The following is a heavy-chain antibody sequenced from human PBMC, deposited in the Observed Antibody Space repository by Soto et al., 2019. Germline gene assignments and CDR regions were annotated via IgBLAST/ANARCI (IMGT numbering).Heavy chain of an antibody. V-gene: IGHV4-61*01. CDR3: ARSRSGSYYDDY. CDR2: IYYSGST. D-gene: IGHD1-26*01. Sequence: TSETLSLTCTVSGGSVSSGSYYWSWIRQPPGKGLEWIGYIYYSGSTNYNPPLKSRVTISVDTSKNQFSLKLSSVTAADTAVYYCARSRSGSYYDDYWGQGTLVTVSS. J-gene: IGHJ4*02. CDR1: GGSVSSGSYY.